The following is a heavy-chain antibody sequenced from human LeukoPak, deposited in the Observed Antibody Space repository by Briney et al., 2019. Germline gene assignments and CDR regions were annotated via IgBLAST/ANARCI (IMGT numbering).Heavy chain of an antibody. D-gene: IGHD6-6*01. CDR3: AKAPEAAREGTNFDY. V-gene: IGHV3-23*01. Sequence: GGSLRLSCAASGFTFSSYAMSWVRQAPGKGLEWVSAISGSGGSTYYADSVKGRFTISRDNSKNTLYLQMNSLRAEDTAVYYCAKAPEAAREGTNFDYWGQGTLVTVSS. J-gene: IGHJ4*02. CDR2: ISGSGGST. CDR1: GFTFSSYA.